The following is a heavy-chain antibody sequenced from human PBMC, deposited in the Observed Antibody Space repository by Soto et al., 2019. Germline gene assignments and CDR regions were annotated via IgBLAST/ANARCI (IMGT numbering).Heavy chain of an antibody. D-gene: IGHD3-22*01. V-gene: IGHV3-23*01. CDR3: AKVRGTYYYDSSGYPFDY. CDR1: GFTFSSYA. CDR2: ISGSGGST. Sequence: LRLSCAASGFTFSSYAMSWVRQSPGKGLEWVSAISGSGGSTYYADSVKGRFTISRDNSKNTLYLQMNSLRAEDTAVYYCAKVRGTYYYDSSGYPFDYWGQGTLVTVSS. J-gene: IGHJ4*02.